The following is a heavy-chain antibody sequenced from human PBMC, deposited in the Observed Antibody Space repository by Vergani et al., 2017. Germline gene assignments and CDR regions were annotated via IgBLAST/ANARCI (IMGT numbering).Heavy chain of an antibody. CDR3: ASLRVVVPAATNWFDP. J-gene: IGHJ5*02. Sequence: QVQLQQWGAGLLKPSETLSLTCAVYGGSFSGYYWSWIRQPPGNGLEWIGEINHSGSTNYNPSLKSRVTISVDTSKNQFSLKLSSVTAADTAVYYCASLRVVVPAATNWFDPWGQGTLVTVSS. V-gene: IGHV4-34*01. CDR1: GGSFSGYY. D-gene: IGHD2-2*01. CDR2: INHSGST.